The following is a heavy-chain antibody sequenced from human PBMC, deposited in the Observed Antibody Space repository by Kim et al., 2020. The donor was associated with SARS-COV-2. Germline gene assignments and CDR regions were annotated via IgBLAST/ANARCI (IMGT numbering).Heavy chain of an antibody. V-gene: IGHV3-21*01. CDR2: ISSSSSYI. J-gene: IGHJ4*02. D-gene: IGHD3-10*01. CDR3: ARDTLVVRGVMAY. Sequence: GGSLRLSCAASGFTFSSYSMNWVRQAPGKGLEWVSSISSSSSYIYYTDSVKGRFTISRDNAKNSLYLQMNSLRAEDTAVYYCARDTLVVRGVMAYWGQGTLVTVSS. CDR1: GFTFSSYS.